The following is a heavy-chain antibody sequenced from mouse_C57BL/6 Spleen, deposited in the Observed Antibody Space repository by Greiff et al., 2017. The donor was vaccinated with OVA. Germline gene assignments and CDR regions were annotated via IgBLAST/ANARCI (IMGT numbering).Heavy chain of an antibody. J-gene: IGHJ4*01. CDR1: GYTFTDYY. CDR2: INPNNGGT. Sequence: VQLQQSGPELVKPGASVKISCKASGYTFTDYYMNWVKQSHGKSLEWIGDINPNNGGTSYNQKFKGKATLTVDKSSSTAYMELRSLTSEDSAVYYCARSNYGTAMDYWGQGTSVTVSS. V-gene: IGHV1-26*01. CDR3: ARSNYGTAMDY. D-gene: IGHD1-1*01.